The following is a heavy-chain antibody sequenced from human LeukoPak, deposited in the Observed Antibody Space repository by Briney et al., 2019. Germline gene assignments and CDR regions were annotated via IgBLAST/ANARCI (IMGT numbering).Heavy chain of an antibody. D-gene: IGHD3-16*02. CDR2: IRYDGSNK. CDR3: AKIQYDYVWGSYRPPAPRAEYFQH. Sequence: GGSLRPSCAASGFTFSSYGMHWVRQAPGKGLEWVAFIRYDGSNKYYADSVKGRFTISRDNSKNTLYLQMNSLRAEDTAVYYCAKIQYDYVWGSYRPPAPRAEYFQHWGQGTLVTVSS. V-gene: IGHV3-30*02. J-gene: IGHJ1*01. CDR1: GFTFSSYG.